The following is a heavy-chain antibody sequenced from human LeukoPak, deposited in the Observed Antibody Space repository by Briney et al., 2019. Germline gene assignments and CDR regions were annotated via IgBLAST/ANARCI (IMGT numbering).Heavy chain of an antibody. CDR3: ARSGLTMIVPHHFDP. CDR1: GGTFSSYA. J-gene: IGHJ5*02. V-gene: IGHV1-69*13. D-gene: IGHD3-22*01. Sequence: SVKVSCKASGGTFSSYAISWVRQAPGQGLEWMGGIIPIFGTANYAQKFQGRVTITADESTSTAYMELSSLRPEDTAVYYCARSGLTMIVPHHFDPWGQGTLVTVSS. CDR2: IIPIFGTA.